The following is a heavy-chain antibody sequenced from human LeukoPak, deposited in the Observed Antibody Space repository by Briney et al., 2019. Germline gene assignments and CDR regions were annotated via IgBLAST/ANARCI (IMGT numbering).Heavy chain of an antibody. V-gene: IGHV3-21*01. CDR2: ISSSSGYI. J-gene: IGHJ6*02. D-gene: IGHD3-9*01. CDR1: GFTFCSYS. Sequence: GGSLRLSCAASGFTFCSYSMNWVRQAPGKGLEWVSSISSSSGYIYYADSVKGRFTISRDNAKNSLYLQMNSLRAEDTAVYYCARDPTPNYDILTGYYPRPSYGMDVWGQGTTVTVSS. CDR3: ARDPTPNYDILTGYYPRPSYGMDV.